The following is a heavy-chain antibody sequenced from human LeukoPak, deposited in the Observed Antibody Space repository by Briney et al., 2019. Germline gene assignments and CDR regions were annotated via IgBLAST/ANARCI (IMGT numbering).Heavy chain of an antibody. CDR1: GYTFTSYY. CDR3: ARGDSGSYYY. CDR2: IKPTGGGT. V-gene: IGHV1-46*01. J-gene: IGHJ4*02. D-gene: IGHD1-26*01. Sequence: GASVKVSCKASGYTFTSYYMHWVRQAPEQGLEWMGLIKPTGGGTIYAEKFQGRVTMTRDTSASTVYMELGSLTSEDTAVYYCARGDSGSYYYWGQGTLVTVSS.